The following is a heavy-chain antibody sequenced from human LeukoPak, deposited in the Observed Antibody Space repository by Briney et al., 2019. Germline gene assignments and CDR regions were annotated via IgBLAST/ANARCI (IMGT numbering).Heavy chain of an antibody. V-gene: IGHV3-30-3*01. D-gene: IGHD1-1*01. Sequence: GGSLRLSCAASGFTFSSYAMHWVRQAPGKGLEWVAVISYDGSNKYYADSVKGRFTISRDNSKTTLYLQMNSLRAEDTAVYYCARDSGATGPLGLGVYWGQGTLVTVSS. CDR3: ARDSGATGPLGLGVY. CDR1: GFTFSSYA. CDR2: ISYDGSNK. J-gene: IGHJ4*02.